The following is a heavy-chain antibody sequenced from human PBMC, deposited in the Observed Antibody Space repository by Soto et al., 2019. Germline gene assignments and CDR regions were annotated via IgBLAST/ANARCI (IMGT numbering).Heavy chain of an antibody. J-gene: IGHJ4*02. Sequence: PGESLKISCKGSGYSFTSYWIGWVRQMPGKGLEWMGIIYPGASDTRYSPSFQGQVTISADKSISTAYLQWSSLKASDTAMYYCARQKVAVAGTFDSWGQGTLVTSPQ. CDR3: ARQKVAVAGTFDS. D-gene: IGHD6-19*01. CDR1: GYSFTSYW. V-gene: IGHV5-51*01. CDR2: IYPGASDT.